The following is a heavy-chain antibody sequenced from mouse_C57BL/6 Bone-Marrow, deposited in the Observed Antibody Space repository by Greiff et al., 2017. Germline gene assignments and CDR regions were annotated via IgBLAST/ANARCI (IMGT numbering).Heavy chain of an antibody. Sequence: EFQLQQSGPVLVKPGPSVKISCKASGFTFTDYYMHWVKQSHGKSLEWIGLVYPYNGGTSYNQKFKGKATLTVDTSSSTDYMELNSLTSEDSAVYYCARGDYYGSSMYYFDYWGQGTTLTVSS. CDR1: GFTFTDYY. D-gene: IGHD1-1*01. CDR2: VYPYNGGT. J-gene: IGHJ2*01. CDR3: ARGDYYGSSMYYFDY. V-gene: IGHV1-36*01.